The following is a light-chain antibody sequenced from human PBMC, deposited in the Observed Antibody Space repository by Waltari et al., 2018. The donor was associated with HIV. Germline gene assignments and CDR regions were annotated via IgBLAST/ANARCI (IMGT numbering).Light chain of an antibody. CDR1: QYVSSTS. CDR3: QQYGDSPLT. J-gene: IGKJ3*01. Sequence: EIVLMQSPGILSLSPGERLTLSCRASQYVSSTSLAWYQQRPGQAPRLFIYGASNRATGVPDRFSGGGSGTDFTLTISSLEPEDSAVYFCQQYGDSPLTFGPGTKVEVK. CDR2: GAS. V-gene: IGKV3-20*01.